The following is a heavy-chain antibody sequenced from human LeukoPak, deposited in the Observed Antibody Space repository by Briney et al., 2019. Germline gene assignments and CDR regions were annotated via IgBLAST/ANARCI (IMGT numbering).Heavy chain of an antibody. CDR3: AKDPNIYYYYYYMDV. CDR1: GFPFNTYW. CDR2: IRYDGSNK. J-gene: IGHJ6*03. Sequence: GGSLRLSCAASGFPFNTYWMSWVRQAPGKGLEWVTFIRYDGSNKQYVDSVKGRFTISRDNSKNTLYLEMNSLRPEDTAVYYCAKDPNIYYYYYYMDVWGTGTTVTVSS. D-gene: IGHD1/OR15-1a*01. V-gene: IGHV3-30*02.